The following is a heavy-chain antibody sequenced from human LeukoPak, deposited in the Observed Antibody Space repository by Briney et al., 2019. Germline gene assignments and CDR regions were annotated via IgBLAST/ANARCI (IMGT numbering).Heavy chain of an antibody. J-gene: IGHJ4*02. D-gene: IGHD4/OR15-4a*01. CDR3: ARGPNYGAYVDFLDY. Sequence: PGGSLRLSCAASGFTFSSYSFNWVRQVPGKGLEWVSSITTTFYTYYTDSVKGRFTISRDTTKNSLYLQLNSLRADDTSVYYCARGPNYGAYVDFLDYWGQGTLVTVSS. CDR1: GFTFSSYS. V-gene: IGHV3-21*01. CDR2: ITTTFYT.